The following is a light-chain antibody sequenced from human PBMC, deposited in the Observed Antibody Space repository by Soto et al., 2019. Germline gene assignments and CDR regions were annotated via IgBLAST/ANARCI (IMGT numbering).Light chain of an antibody. V-gene: IGKV4-1*01. CDR1: QSVLYSSNNKNY. CDR3: HQYYITPRT. Sequence: DIVMTQSPDSLAVSLGERATTNCKSSQSVLYSSNNKNYLAWYQQKPGQPPKLLFYWASTRESGVPDRFSGSGSGTDFTLTISSLQAEDVAIYYCHQYYITPRTFGQGTKVEIK. CDR2: WAS. J-gene: IGKJ1*01.